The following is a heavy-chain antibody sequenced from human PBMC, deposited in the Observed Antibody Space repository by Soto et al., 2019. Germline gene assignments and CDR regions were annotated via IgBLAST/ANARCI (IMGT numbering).Heavy chain of an antibody. J-gene: IGHJ5*02. CDR1: RGSISTYY. CDR2: IYYSGST. D-gene: IGHD3-22*01. Sequence: SETLSLTCTVSRGSISTYYWSWIRQSPGKALEWIGYIYYSGSTKYNPSLKSRVTISIDTSKNQFSLKLSSVIAADTGVYYCARGDSSGYYNQYDLWGQGTLVTVSS. CDR3: ARGDSSGYYNQYDL. V-gene: IGHV4-59*01.